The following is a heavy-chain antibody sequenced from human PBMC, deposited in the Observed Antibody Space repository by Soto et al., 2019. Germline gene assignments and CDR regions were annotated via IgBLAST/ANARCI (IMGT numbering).Heavy chain of an antibody. V-gene: IGHV1-69*13. Sequence: SVKVSCKASGGTFSSYAISWVRQAPGQGLEWMGGIIPIFGTANYAQKFQGRVTITADESTSTAYMELSSLRSEDTAVYYCASALYYYDSSGYTGPADYYYYGMDVWGQGTTVTVSS. CDR2: IIPIFGTA. D-gene: IGHD3-22*01. CDR1: GGTFSSYA. J-gene: IGHJ6*02. CDR3: ASALYYYDSSGYTGPADYYYYGMDV.